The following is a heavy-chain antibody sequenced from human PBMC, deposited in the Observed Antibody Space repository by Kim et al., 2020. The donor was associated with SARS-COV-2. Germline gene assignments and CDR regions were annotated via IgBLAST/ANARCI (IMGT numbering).Heavy chain of an antibody. CDR3: AREGDCGGDCYSALDY. Sequence: SVKGRFTLSRDNSKNTLYLQMNSLRAEDTAVYYCAREGDCGGDCYSALDYWGQGTLVTVSS. J-gene: IGHJ4*02. V-gene: IGHV3-30*01. D-gene: IGHD2-21*02.